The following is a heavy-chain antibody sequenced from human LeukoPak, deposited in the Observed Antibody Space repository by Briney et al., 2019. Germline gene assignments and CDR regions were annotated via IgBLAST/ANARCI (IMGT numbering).Heavy chain of an antibody. CDR2: ISSSGST. D-gene: IGHD3-16*01. Sequence: SETLSLTCTVSGDSFRSYHWSWLRQPPGKGLEWIGYISSSGSTSYNPSLKSRVTISVDTSKNQFSLKLSSVTAADTAVYYCARVGRGAHSWGSYYCDHWGQGTLVSVSS. V-gene: IGHV4-59*01. CDR3: ARVGRGAHSWGSYYCDH. J-gene: IGHJ4*02. CDR1: GDSFRSYH.